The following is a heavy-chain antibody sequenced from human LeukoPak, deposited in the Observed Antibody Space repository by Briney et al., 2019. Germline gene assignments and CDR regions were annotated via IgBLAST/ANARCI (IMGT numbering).Heavy chain of an antibody. CDR2: IYYSGST. CDR3: ARHSSDYGDADY. D-gene: IGHD4-17*01. V-gene: IGHV4-39*01. CDR1: GGSISSSSYY. J-gene: IGHJ4*02. Sequence: SETLSLTCTVSGGSISSSSYYWGWIRQPPGQGLEWIGSIYYSGSTYYNPSLKSRVTISVDTSKNQFSLKLSSVTAADTAVYYCARHSSDYGDADYWGQGTLVTVSS.